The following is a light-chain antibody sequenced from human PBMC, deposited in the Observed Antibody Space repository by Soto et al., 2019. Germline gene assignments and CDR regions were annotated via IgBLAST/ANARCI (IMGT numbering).Light chain of an antibody. CDR1: QSVSSSY. CDR2: GAS. J-gene: IGKJ3*01. Sequence: EIVLTQSPATLSLSPGERATLSCRASQSVSSSYLAWYQQKPGQATSLLIYGASSSATGIPERFSGSGSGTDFTLTISRLEPDDFAVYYCQQYGSSLFTFGHGTKVDIK. CDR3: QQYGSSLFT. V-gene: IGKV3-20*01.